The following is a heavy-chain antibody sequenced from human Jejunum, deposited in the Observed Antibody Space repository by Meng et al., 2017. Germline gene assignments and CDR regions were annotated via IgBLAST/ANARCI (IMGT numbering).Heavy chain of an antibody. V-gene: IGHV4-39*01. J-gene: IGHJ4*02. CDR1: GGSVTSLLSY. D-gene: IGHD2-2*01. Sequence: QLQLQESGPGLVKPSETLSLTCPALGGSVTSLLSYWAWIRHPPGKGLEWIGSAYYSGSTYYNPSLRSRVTISVDTSKNQFSLRLSSVTASDTALYYCARNCTNTRCSHRGFVNWGQGSLVTVSS. CDR3: ARNCTNTRCSHRGFVN. CDR2: AYYSGST.